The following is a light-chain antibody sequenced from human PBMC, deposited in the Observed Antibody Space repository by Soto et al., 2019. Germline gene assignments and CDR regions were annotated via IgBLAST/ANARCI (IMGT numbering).Light chain of an antibody. V-gene: IGKV2-28*01. CDR1: QSLLHSDGYNY. CDR2: LGS. CDR3: MQVLQSLYS. J-gene: IGKJ2*03. Sequence: DLVMTQSPLSLPVTPGEPASISCRSSQSLLHSDGYNYLDWYLQKPGQSPQLLIYLGSSRASGVPDRFSGSGSGTDFTLRISRVEAEDVGVYYCMQVLQSLYSFGQGTKLEIK.